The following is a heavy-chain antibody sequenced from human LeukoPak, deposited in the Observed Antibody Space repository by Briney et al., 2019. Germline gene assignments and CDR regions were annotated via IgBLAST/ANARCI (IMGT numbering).Heavy chain of an antibody. CDR1: GFTFSNYA. Sequence: GGALRLSCAASGFTFSNYAMSWVRQAPGKGLDWVSTISTSGDRTHYADSVKGRFTISRDNSTSTLYLQMNSLRADDTAVYYCASPATIASTYYSFDYWGQGTLVTVSS. J-gene: IGHJ4*02. V-gene: IGHV3-23*01. D-gene: IGHD3-10*01. CDR3: ASPATIASTYYSFDY. CDR2: ISTSGDRT.